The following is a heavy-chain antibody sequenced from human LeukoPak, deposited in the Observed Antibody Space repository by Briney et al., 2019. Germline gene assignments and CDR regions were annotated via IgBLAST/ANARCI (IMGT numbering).Heavy chain of an antibody. CDR2: IYTSGST. V-gene: IGHV4-61*02. J-gene: IGHJ4*02. CDR1: AGSFSSGSYY. CDR3: ASVDTAMAYFDY. Sequence: SQTLSLTCTVSAGSFSSGSYYWSWIRQPAGKGLAWIGRIYTSGSTNYNPSLKSRVPISVDTSKNQISLKLSSVTAADMAVYYCASVDTAMAYFDYWGQGTLVTVSS. D-gene: IGHD5-18*01.